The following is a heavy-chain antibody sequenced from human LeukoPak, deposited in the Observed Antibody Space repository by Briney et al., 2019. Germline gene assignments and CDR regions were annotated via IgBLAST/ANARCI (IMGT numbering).Heavy chain of an antibody. D-gene: IGHD6-19*01. V-gene: IGHV3-7*01. CDR3: ARVGKNAGYSSGGIHYYYYYDRDV. J-gene: IGHJ6*02. Sequence: GGSLRLSCAASVFTFSSYRMSWVRQAPGKGLGRVSNIKQDGSAKYYEGSVRGRFTIPRDNAKNSLNLQRNSLRAEDTALYYFARVGKNAGYSSGGIHYYYYYDRDVWVQGTTVTVSS. CDR2: IKQDGSAK. CDR1: VFTFSSYR.